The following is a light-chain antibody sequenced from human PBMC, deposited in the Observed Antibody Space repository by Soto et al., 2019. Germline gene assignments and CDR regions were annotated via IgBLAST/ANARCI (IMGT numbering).Light chain of an antibody. V-gene: IGKV1D-13*01. J-gene: IGKJ4*01. CDR1: QGISSA. Sequence: AIQLTQSPSSLSASVGDRVTITCRASQGISSALAWYQQKPGKAPKLLIYDASSLESGVPSRFSGSGSGTYFTLTISSLQPEDFATYYCQQFNNYLPLTFGGGTKVEIK. CDR3: QQFNNYLPLT. CDR2: DAS.